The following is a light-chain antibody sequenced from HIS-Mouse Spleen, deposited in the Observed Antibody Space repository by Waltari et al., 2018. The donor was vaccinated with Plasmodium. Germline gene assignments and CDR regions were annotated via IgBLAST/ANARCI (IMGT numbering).Light chain of an antibody. Sequence: QSALTQPRSVSGSPGQSVTISCTGPSSDVGGSNYVSWYQQHPGKAPKPMIYDDSKRPSGVPDRFSGSKSGNTASLTISGLQAEDEADYYCCSYAGSYTWVFGGGTKLTVL. J-gene: IGLJ3*02. CDR1: SSDVGGSNY. V-gene: IGLV2-11*01. CDR3: CSYAGSYTWV. CDR2: DDS.